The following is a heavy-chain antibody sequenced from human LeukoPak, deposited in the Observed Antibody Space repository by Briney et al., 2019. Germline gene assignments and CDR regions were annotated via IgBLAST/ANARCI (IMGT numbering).Heavy chain of an antibody. CDR3: AKDKYSGSARAFDI. D-gene: IGHD1-26*01. Sequence: PGGSLRLSCAASGFTFTNYAMTWVRQAPGKGLEWVSVIGASGADTYYSDSVKGRFTVSRDNSQNTLFLHMSSLRAEDTAVYYCAKDKYSGSARAFDIWGQGTMVTVSS. CDR2: IGASGADT. J-gene: IGHJ3*02. V-gene: IGHV3-23*01. CDR1: GFTFTNYA.